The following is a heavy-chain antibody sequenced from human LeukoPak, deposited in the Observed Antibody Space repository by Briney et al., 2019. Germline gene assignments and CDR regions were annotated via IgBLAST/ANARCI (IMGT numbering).Heavy chain of an antibody. CDR3: AKEGAYPIITYDS. J-gene: IGHJ5*01. V-gene: IGHV3-7*01. CDR2: IKGGGNEK. CDR1: GFRFCRYW. Sequence: QPGGSLRLSCGASGFRFCRYWMNWVRQAPGKGLEWVANIKGGGNEKNYVDSVKGRFSISRDNARNSLYLQMDSLRAEDTAVYYCAKEGAYPIITYDSWGQGALVSVSS. D-gene: IGHD3-10*01.